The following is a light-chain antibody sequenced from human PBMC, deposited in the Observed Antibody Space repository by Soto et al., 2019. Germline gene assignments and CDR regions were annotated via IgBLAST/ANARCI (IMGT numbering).Light chain of an antibody. CDR2: DAS. CDR3: QQYNSWPLT. CDR1: QSVSSD. Sequence: IVLTQFPVTLSLSPGERATLSCRASQSVSSDVAWYQQKPGQAPRLLIYDASKRATDIPARFSGSGSGTDFTLTISSLEPEDFAIYYCQQYNSWPLTFGGGTKVEIK. J-gene: IGKJ4*01. V-gene: IGKV3-11*01.